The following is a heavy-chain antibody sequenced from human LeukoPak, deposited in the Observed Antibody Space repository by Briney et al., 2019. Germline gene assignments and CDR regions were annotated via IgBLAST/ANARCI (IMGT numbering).Heavy chain of an antibody. CDR3: ASALTVTNAFDI. J-gene: IGHJ3*02. CDR1: GGTFSSYT. V-gene: IGHV1-69*02. D-gene: IGHD4-11*01. Sequence: SVKVSCKASGGTFSSYTISWVRQTPGQGLEWMGRIIPILGIANYAQKFQGRVTITADKSTSTAYMELSSLRSEDTAVYYCASALTVTNAFDIWGQGTMVTVSS. CDR2: IIPILGIA.